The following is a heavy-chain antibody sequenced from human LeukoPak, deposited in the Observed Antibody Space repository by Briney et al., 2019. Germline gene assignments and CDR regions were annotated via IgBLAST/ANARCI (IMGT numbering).Heavy chain of an antibody. CDR1: GVSVSSGSYY. V-gene: IGHV4-61*01. CDR3: ARDAMDDFWGGSVGNAFDI. J-gene: IGHJ3*02. Sequence: SETLSLTCTVSGVSVSSGSYYWSWIRQPPGKGLEWIGYIYYSGSTNYNPSLKSRVTISVDTSKNQFSLKLSSVTAADTAVYYCARDAMDDFWGGSVGNAFDIWGQGTMVTVSS. D-gene: IGHD3-3*01. CDR2: IYYSGST.